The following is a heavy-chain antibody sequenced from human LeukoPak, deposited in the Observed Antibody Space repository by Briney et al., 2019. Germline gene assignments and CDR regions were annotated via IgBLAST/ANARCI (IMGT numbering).Heavy chain of an antibody. CDR2: IYYSGST. D-gene: IGHD5-18*01. J-gene: IGHJ4*02. V-gene: IGHV4-59*01. Sequence: SETLSLTCTVSGGSISSYYWSWIRQPPGKGLEWIGYIYYSGSTNYNPSLKSRVTISVGTSKNQFSLKLSSVTAADTAVYYCAKSHSYGYFVFDYWGQGTLVTVSS. CDR3: AKSHSYGYFVFDY. CDR1: GGSISSYY.